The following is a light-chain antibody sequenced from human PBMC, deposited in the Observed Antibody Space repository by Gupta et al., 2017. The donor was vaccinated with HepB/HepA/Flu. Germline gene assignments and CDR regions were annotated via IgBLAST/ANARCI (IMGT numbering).Light chain of an antibody. J-gene: IGKJ5*01. CDR1: QSVTSN. Sequence: EIVMTQSPATLSVSPGERAALSCRASQSVTSNLAWYQHKPGQAPRLLIHGASTRATGIPARFSGSGYGTEFTLTIDSRQSEDFAVYYCQQDDNWRPITFGQATQLDIK. CDR2: GAS. V-gene: IGKV3-15*01. CDR3: QQDDNWRPIT.